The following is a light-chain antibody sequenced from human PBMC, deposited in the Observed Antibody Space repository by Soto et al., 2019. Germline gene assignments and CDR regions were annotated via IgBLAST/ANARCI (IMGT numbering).Light chain of an antibody. CDR1: QSFNSIY. V-gene: IGKV3-11*01. CDR3: QQRSNWPPLT. CDR2: DAS. Sequence: IVLTQSPATLSLSPGKRATLSCRASQSFNSIYLAWYQQKPGQAPRLLIYDASNRATGIPARFSGSGSGTDFTLTISSLEPEDFAVYYCQQRSNWPPLTFGGGTKVDIK. J-gene: IGKJ4*01.